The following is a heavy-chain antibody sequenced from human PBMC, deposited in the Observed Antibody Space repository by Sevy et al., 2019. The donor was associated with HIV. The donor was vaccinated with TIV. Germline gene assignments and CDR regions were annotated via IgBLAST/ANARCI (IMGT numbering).Heavy chain of an antibody. CDR2: ISSSGNYI. V-gene: IGHV3-21*01. J-gene: IGHJ3*02. D-gene: IGHD3-10*01. Sequence: GGSLRLSCAASGFTFNTYTMKWVRQAPGEGLEWVSSISSSGNYIYYADSVKGRFTISRDNAKNSLFLQMNNLRAEDTAVYYCARPYGSGSWEAFDIWGQGTMVTVSS. CDR3: ARPYGSGSWEAFDI. CDR1: GFTFNTYT.